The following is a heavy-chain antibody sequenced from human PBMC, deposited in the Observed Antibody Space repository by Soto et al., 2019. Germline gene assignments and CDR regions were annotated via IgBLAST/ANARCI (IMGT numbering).Heavy chain of an antibody. D-gene: IGHD2-21*02. CDR3: ARDLWGYCGTDCYPLDV. Sequence: SETLSLTCAVSGGSISSGGYSWSWIRQPPGKGLEWIGYIYHSGSTYYNPSLKSRVTISVDRSKNQFSLKLTSVTAADTAVYYCARDLWGYCGTDCYPLDVWGQGTTVTVSS. CDR1: GGSISSGGYS. CDR2: IYHSGST. J-gene: IGHJ6*02. V-gene: IGHV4-30-2*01.